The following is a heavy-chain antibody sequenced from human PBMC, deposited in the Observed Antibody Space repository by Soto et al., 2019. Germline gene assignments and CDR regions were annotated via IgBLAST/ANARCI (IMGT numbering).Heavy chain of an antibody. CDR1: GFTFNSYS. CDR3: ARSPSAYANWFDP. J-gene: IGHJ5*02. Sequence: GGSLRLSCVASGFTFNSYSMNWVRQAPGKGLEWVSYISSSSLTIYYADSVKGRFTISRDNARNSLYLQMNSLRDEDTALYYCARSPSAYANWFDPWGQGTLVTVSS. V-gene: IGHV3-48*02. D-gene: IGHD2-8*01. CDR2: ISSSSLTI.